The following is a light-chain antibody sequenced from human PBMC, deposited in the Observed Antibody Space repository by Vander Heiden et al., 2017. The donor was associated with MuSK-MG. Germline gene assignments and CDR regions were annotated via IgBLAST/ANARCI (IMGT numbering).Light chain of an antibody. CDR1: SGDIGAYNS. Sequence: QSALTQPASVSGSPGQSITISCTGTSGDIGAYNSVSWYQQHPGKAPKLMIFDVNSRPSGVSHRFSGSKSGNTASLTISGLQAEDEADYYCSSFASGSTDVIFGGGTKL. CDR3: SSFASGSTDVI. V-gene: IGLV2-14*03. CDR2: DVN. J-gene: IGLJ2*01.